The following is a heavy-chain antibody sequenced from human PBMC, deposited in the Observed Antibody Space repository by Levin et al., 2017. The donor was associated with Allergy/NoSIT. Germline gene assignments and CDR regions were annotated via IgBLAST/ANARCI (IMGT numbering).Heavy chain of an antibody. J-gene: IGHJ6*02. CDR1: GGSVFSGSYY. Sequence: SQTLSLTCTVSGGSVFSGSYYWSWIRQPPGKGLEYIGYVCYSGSTNYNPSLKSRATISMDTSKNQLSLKLSSVSATDTAVYHCARGLIITQGGSKYYDGVDGWGQGTPVTVSS. D-gene: IGHD3-10*01. CDR3: ARGLIITQGGSKYYDGVDG. V-gene: IGHV4-61*01. CDR2: VCYSGST.